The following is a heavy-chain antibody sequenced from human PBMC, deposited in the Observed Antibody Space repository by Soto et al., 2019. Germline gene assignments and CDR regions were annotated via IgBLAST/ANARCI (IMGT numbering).Heavy chain of an antibody. V-gene: IGHV4-39*01. Sequence: SETLSLTCSVSDDSINSDKYYWGWIRQPPGKGLEWIGSIYYRGNAYYNPSLQTRVTISLDKSKSQFSLKLNSVTAADSAVYFCARLEGLATISYYFAFGGPGALVTVSS. CDR3: ARLEGLATISYYFAF. J-gene: IGHJ4*02. D-gene: IGHD5-12*01. CDR2: IYYRGNA. CDR1: DDSINSDKYY.